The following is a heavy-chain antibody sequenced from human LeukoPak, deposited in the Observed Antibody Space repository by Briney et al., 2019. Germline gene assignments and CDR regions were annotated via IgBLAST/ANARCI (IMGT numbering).Heavy chain of an antibody. CDR3: AKAVAGRQGHFYYYYMDV. D-gene: IGHD6-19*01. CDR1: GFTFDDYA. Sequence: GGSLRLSCVASGFTFDDYAVHWVRQAPGKGLEWVSLISWDGFNTYYRDSVKGRFTISRDNIKKSLFLQMDSLRTEDTALYFCAKAVAGRQGHFYYYYMDVWGKGTTVTISS. V-gene: IGHV3-43D*03. J-gene: IGHJ6*03. CDR2: ISWDGFNT.